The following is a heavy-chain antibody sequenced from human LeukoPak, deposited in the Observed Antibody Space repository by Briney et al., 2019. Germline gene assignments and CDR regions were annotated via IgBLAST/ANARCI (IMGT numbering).Heavy chain of an antibody. CDR3: ARDPSMVRGEKTPYFDY. V-gene: IGHV1-69*13. D-gene: IGHD3-10*01. J-gene: IGHJ4*02. CDR2: IIPIFATA. CDR1: GGTFSSLA. Sequence: ASVKVSCKASGGTFSSLAIHWVRQAPGQGLEWMGGIIPIFATADSAQKFQGRVTITADESTSTAYMELSSLRSKDTAAYYCARDPSMVRGEKTPYFDYWGQGTLVTVSS.